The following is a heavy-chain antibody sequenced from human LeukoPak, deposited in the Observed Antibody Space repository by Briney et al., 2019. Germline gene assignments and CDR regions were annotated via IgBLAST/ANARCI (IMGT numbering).Heavy chain of an antibody. J-gene: IGHJ4*02. D-gene: IGHD3-10*01. V-gene: IGHV3-33*01. CDR2: IWYDGSNK. CDR3: ARDDDVGSVIDY. Sequence: GGSLRLSCAASGFTFSSYGMHWVRQAPGKGLEWVVVIWYDGSNKYYVDSVKGRFTISRDNSKNTLYLQMNSLRAEDTAVYYCARDDDVGSVIDYWGQGTLVTVSS. CDR1: GFTFSSYG.